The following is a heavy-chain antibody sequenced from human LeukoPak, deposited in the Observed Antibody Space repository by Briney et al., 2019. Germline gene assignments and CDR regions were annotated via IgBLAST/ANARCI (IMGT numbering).Heavy chain of an antibody. Sequence: SETLSLTCAVYGESLNGHYWSWIRQSPGKGLEWIGEGSERGGTKFNPSLKSRVTISADTSKNQFSLKLSSVTAADSAVYHCAKNGQSGFSLDPWGRGTLVTVSS. D-gene: IGHD1-26*01. CDR1: GESLNGHY. V-gene: IGHV4-34*01. CDR2: GSERGGT. J-gene: IGHJ5*02. CDR3: AKNGQSGFSLDP.